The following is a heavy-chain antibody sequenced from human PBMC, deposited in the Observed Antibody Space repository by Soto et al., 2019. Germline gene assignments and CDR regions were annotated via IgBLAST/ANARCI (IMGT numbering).Heavy chain of an antibody. D-gene: IGHD2-15*01. Sequence: EVQLVESGGGLVKPGGSLRLSCADSGFTFSNAWMSSVRQAPGMWLEWVGRVKSKTDGGTTDYAAPVKGRFTISRDDSKNTLYLQMNSLKTEDTAVYYCTTNAPGWYTSIGWGQGTLVTVSS. CDR3: TTNAPGWYTSIG. CDR1: GFTFSNAW. CDR2: VKSKTDGGTT. J-gene: IGHJ4*02. V-gene: IGHV3-15*01.